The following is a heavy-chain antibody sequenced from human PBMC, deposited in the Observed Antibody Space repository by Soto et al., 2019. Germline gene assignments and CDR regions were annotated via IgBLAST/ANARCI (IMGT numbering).Heavy chain of an antibody. Sequence: GSLRLSCAASGFTFTRYSMNWVRQAPGKGLEWVSSISSTTNYIYYGDSMKGRFTISRDNAKNSLYLEMNSLRAEDTAVYYCARDDIPGIAVATYGLDVWGQGTTVTVSS. V-gene: IGHV3-21*06. CDR2: ISSTTNYI. D-gene: IGHD6-19*01. CDR1: GFTFTRYS. J-gene: IGHJ6*02. CDR3: ARDDIPGIAVATYGLDV.